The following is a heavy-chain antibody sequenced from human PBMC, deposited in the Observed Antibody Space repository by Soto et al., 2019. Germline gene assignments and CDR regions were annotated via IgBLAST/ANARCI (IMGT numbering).Heavy chain of an antibody. Sequence: QVQLVQSGAEVKKPGSSVKVSCKASGGTFSSYAISWVRQAPGQGREWMGGIIPIFGTAHYAQKFQGRVTITADESTSTASMELTSLRSEDTAVYYCARGSPTYGGNSYPDYWGQGTLVTVSS. CDR1: GGTFSSYA. D-gene: IGHD2-21*02. CDR3: ARGSPTYGGNSYPDY. V-gene: IGHV1-69*01. J-gene: IGHJ4*02. CDR2: IIPIFGTA.